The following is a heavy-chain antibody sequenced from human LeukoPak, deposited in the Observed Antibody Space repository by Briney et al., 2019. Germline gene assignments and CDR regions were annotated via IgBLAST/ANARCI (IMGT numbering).Heavy chain of an antibody. CDR3: AREAPLLGYCSSTSCPFGY. Sequence: GGSLRLSCAVSGFTFSSYAMHWVRQAPGKGLEWVAVISYDGSNKYYADSVKGRFTISRDNSKNTLYLQMNSLRAEDTAVYYCAREAPLLGYCSSTSCPFGYWGQGTLVTVSS. V-gene: IGHV3-30*01. CDR1: GFTFSSYA. CDR2: ISYDGSNK. D-gene: IGHD2-2*01. J-gene: IGHJ4*02.